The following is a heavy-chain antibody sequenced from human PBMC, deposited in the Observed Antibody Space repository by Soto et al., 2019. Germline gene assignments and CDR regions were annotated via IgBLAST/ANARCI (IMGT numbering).Heavy chain of an antibody. Sequence: SETLSLTCTVSGGSIRSYCWTWIRQPPGEGLEWIGCICNSGTTNYNPSLKSRVAISIDTPKNQFSLKLSSVTAADTAVYYCARHVIPYGDPFDYWGQGTLVTVSS. CDR3: ARHVIPYGDPFDY. J-gene: IGHJ4*02. CDR1: GGSIRSYC. CDR2: ICNSGTT. D-gene: IGHD4-17*01. V-gene: IGHV4-59*08.